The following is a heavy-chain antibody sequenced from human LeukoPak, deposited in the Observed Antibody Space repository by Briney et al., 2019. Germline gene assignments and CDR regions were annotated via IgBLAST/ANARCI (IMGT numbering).Heavy chain of an antibody. Sequence: ASVKVSCKASGYTFTGYYMHWVRQAPGQGLEWMGWINPNSGNTGYAQKFQGRVTITRNTSISTAYMELSSLRSEDTAVYYCARGGSTSYWGQGTLVTVSS. D-gene: IGHD2-2*01. CDR2: INPNSGNT. CDR3: ARGGSTSY. CDR1: GYTFTGYY. V-gene: IGHV1-8*03. J-gene: IGHJ4*02.